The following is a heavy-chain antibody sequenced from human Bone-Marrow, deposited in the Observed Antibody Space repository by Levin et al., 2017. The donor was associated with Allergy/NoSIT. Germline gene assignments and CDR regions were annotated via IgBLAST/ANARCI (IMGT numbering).Heavy chain of an antibody. Sequence: GGSLRLSCAASGLTLSDHGMHWVRQTPGKGLEWVAIMAHLERNNVYADSVKGRFTVSRDNSNNILYLQMSSLRPDDTGVYFCAKEMTNHYFGTLGQGTLVTVSS. CDR3: AKEMTNHYFGT. CDR2: MAHLERNN. CDR1: GLTLSDHG. J-gene: IGHJ4*02. V-gene: IGHV3-30*18.